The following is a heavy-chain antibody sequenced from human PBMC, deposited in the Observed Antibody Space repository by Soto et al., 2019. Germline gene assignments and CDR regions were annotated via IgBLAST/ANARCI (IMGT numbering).Heavy chain of an antibody. V-gene: IGHV4-59*08. CDR3: ARHGDVATVTLVDAFDI. Sequence: QVQLQESGPGLVKPSETLSLTCTVSGGSISSYYWSWIRQPPGKGLEWFGYIYYSGSTNYNPSLKSRVTISVDTSKNQFSLKLSSVTAADTAVYYCARHGDVATVTLVDAFDIWGQGTMVTVSS. J-gene: IGHJ3*02. CDR1: GGSISSYY. CDR2: IYYSGST. D-gene: IGHD4-17*01.